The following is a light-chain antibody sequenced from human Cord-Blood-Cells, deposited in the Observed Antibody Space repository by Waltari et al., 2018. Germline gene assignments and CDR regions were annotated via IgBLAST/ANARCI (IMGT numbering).Light chain of an antibody. CDR3: QQYYSTPYT. V-gene: IGKV4-1*01. Sequence: DIVMTQTPDSLAVSLGERSTSNSKSSQSVLYSSNNKYYLAWYQQKPGQHHKLLIYWASTRESGVPDRFSGSGSGTDFTLSISSLQAEDVAVYYCQQYYSTPYTFGQGTKLEIK. J-gene: IGKJ2*01. CDR1: QSVLYSSNNKYY. CDR2: WAS.